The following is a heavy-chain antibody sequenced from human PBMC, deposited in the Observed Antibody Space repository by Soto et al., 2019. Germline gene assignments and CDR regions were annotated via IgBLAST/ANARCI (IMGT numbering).Heavy chain of an antibody. D-gene: IGHD1-26*01. CDR2: INACNGNT. CDR1: GYTFTSYA. Sequence: QVQLVQSGAEVKKPGASVKVSCKASGYTFTSYAMHWVRQAPGQRLEWMGWINACNGNTKYSQKFQGRVTITRDTSARTAYMALSSLRSEDTAAYSCARDVGATGDWGQGTLVTVSS. CDR3: ARDVGATGD. V-gene: IGHV1-3*01. J-gene: IGHJ4*02.